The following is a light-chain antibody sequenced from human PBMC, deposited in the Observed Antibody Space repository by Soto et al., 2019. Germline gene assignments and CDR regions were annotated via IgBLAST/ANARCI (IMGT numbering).Light chain of an antibody. CDR3: SSYTTSRAYV. V-gene: IGLV2-14*01. Sequence: QSALTQPRSVSGSPKQSVTISCTGTSSDVGTYNYVSWYQQQSGKAPKLMIHEVSNRPSGVSNRFSGSKSGNTASLTISGLQAEDEADYYCSSYTTSRAYVFGIGTKLTVL. J-gene: IGLJ1*01. CDR1: SSDVGTYNY. CDR2: EVS.